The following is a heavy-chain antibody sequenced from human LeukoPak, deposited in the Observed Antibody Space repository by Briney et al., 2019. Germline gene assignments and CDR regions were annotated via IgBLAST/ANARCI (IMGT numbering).Heavy chain of an antibody. CDR1: GFTFSSYS. Sequence: GGSLRLSCAASGFTFSSYSMYWVRQAPGKGLEWVSSISSSSSYIYYADSLKGRFTISRDNAKKSLHLQMNSLRAEDTAVYYCAKVAMVVYWGQGTLVTVSS. CDR3: AKVAMVVY. V-gene: IGHV3-21*04. J-gene: IGHJ4*02. CDR2: ISSSSSYI. D-gene: IGHD5-18*01.